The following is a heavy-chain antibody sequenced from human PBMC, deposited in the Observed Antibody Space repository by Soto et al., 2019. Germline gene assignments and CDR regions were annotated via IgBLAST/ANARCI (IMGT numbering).Heavy chain of an antibody. J-gene: IGHJ4*02. V-gene: IGHV4-4*07. Sequence: SETLSLTCTVSGGSISSYYWSWIRQPAGKGLEWIGRIYTSGSTNYNPSLKSRVTMSIDTSKNQFSMKLSSVTAADTAVYYCARDGIYGDYTPFDYWGQGTLVPVSS. CDR3: ARDGIYGDYTPFDY. CDR1: GGSISSYY. CDR2: IYTSGST. D-gene: IGHD4-17*01.